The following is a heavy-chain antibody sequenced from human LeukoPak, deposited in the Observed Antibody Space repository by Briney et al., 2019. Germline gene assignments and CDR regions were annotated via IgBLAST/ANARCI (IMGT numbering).Heavy chain of an antibody. J-gene: IGHJ2*01. CDR2: IYTSGST. V-gene: IGHV4-4*07. CDR1: GGSISSYY. D-gene: IGHD2-2*01. Sequence: SETLSLTCTVSGGSISSYYWSWIRQPAGKGLEWVGRIYTSGSTNYNPSLKSRVTISVDTSKNQFSLKLSSVTAADTAVYYCARDPSDIVVVPEPGYFDLWGRGTLVTVSS. CDR3: ARDPSDIVVVPEPGYFDL.